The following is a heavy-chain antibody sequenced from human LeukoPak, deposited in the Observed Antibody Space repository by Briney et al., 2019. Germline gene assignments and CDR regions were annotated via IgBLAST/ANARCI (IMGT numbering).Heavy chain of an antibody. CDR1: GYTFTSYD. D-gene: IGHD6-13*01. CDR2: MNLNGGNT. CDR3: ARGLRREQQLLRAFDS. V-gene: IGHV1-8*01. J-gene: IGHJ4*02. Sequence: ASVKVSCKASGYTFTSYDINWVRQATGQGLEWMGWMNLNGGNTGYAQKVQGRVTMTSNTSISTAYMELSGLTSEDTAVYYCARGLRREQQLLRAFDSWGQGTLVTGSS.